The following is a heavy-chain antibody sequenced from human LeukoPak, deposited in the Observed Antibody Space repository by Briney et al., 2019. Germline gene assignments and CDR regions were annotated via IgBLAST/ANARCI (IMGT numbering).Heavy chain of an antibody. Sequence: PGGSLRLSCAASGFTFSSYSMNWVRQAPGKGLEWVSSISSSSSYIYYADLVKGRFTISRDNAKNSLYLQMNSLRAEDTAVYYCAREGREQWPAPNWFDPWGQGTLVTVSS. CDR2: ISSSSSYI. CDR1: GFTFSSYS. D-gene: IGHD6-19*01. CDR3: AREGREQWPAPNWFDP. J-gene: IGHJ5*02. V-gene: IGHV3-21*01.